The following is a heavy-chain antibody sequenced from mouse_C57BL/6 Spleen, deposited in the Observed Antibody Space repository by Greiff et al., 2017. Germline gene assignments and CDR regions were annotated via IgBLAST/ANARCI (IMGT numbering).Heavy chain of an antibody. CDR2: IDPETGGT. CDR3: TDGPFAY. D-gene: IGHD2-3*01. Sequence: VKVVESGAELVRPGASVTLSCKASGYTFTDYEMHWVKQTPVHGLEWIGAIDPETGGTAYNQKFKGKAILTADKSSSTAYMELRSLTSEDSAVYYCTDGPFAYWGQGTLVTVSA. V-gene: IGHV1-15*01. CDR1: GYTFTDYE. J-gene: IGHJ3*01.